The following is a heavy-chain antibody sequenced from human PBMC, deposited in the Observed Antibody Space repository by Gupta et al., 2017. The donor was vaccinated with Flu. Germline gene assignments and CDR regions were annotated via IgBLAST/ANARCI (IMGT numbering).Heavy chain of an antibody. V-gene: IGHV3-23*01. CDR1: GFTFSSYA. J-gene: IGHJ4*02. Sequence: EVQLLESGGGLVQPGGSLRLSCAASGFTFSSYAMSWVCQAPGKGLEWVSAISGSGGSTYYADSVKGRFTISRDNSKNTLYLQMNSLRAEDTAVYYGAKNERHSSNWYKFHGGAGQLDYWGQGTLVTVAS. D-gene: IGHD6-13*01. CDR2: ISGSGGST. CDR3: AKNERHSSNWYKFHGGAGQLDY.